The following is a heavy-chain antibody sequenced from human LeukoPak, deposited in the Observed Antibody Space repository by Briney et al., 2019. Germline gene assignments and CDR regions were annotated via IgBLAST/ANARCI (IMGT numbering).Heavy chain of an antibody. CDR2: IKQDGSEK. Sequence: PGGSLRLSCAASGLTFSSYWMSWVRQAPGKGLEWVANIKQDGSEKYYVDSVKGRFTISRDNAKNSLYLQMNSLRAEDTAVYYCARVLTVTDAPIDYWGQGTLVTVSS. V-gene: IGHV3-7*01. D-gene: IGHD4-17*01. J-gene: IGHJ4*02. CDR1: GLTFSSYW. CDR3: ARVLTVTDAPIDY.